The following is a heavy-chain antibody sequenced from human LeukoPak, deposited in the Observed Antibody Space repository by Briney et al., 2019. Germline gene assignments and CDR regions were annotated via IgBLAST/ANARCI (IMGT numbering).Heavy chain of an antibody. J-gene: IGHJ4*02. CDR1: GFTFSNYA. V-gene: IGHV3-23*01. CDR2: INDGVGRA. D-gene: IGHD3-10*01. CDR3: AKEGFYGSGSRFDY. Sequence: GGSLRLSCSASGFTFSNYAMSWVRQAPGKGLEWVSAINDGVGRAFYADAVRGRFTISRDNSKNTLYLQMNSLRAEDTAVYYCAKEGFYGSGSRFDYGGQGTLVTVSS.